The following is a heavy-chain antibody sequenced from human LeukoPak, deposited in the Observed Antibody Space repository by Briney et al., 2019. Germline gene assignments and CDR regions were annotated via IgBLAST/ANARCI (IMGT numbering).Heavy chain of an antibody. D-gene: IGHD3-16*01. Sequence: GGSLRLSCVVSGFTVSSNYMTWVRQAPGKGLEWVAVIYSGGSACYADSVTGRVTISRDNSKNTVYLQMNSLRAEDTAVYYCARGLGMPEPYFYWGQGTLVTVSS. CDR2: IYSGGSA. CDR3: ARGLGMPEPYFY. J-gene: IGHJ4*02. V-gene: IGHV3-53*01. CDR1: GFTVSSNY.